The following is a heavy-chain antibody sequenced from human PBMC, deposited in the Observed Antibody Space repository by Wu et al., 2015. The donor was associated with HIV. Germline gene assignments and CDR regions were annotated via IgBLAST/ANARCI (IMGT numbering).Heavy chain of an antibody. CDR3: AIIFGVVGEDY. CDR1: GYIFTDYY. D-gene: IGHD3-3*01. CDR2: INPNTGGT. Sequence: QVQLLQSGAEVRKPGASVRVSCKTSGYIFTDYYMHWVRQAPGQGLQWMGWINPNTGGTNYAQRFQGRVTMTRDTSISTAYMELSSLRSDDTALYYCAIIFGVVGEDYWGQGTLVTVSS. V-gene: IGHV1-2*02. J-gene: IGHJ4*02.